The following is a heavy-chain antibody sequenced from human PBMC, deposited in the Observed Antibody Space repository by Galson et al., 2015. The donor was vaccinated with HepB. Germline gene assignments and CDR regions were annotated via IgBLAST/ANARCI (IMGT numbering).Heavy chain of an antibody. V-gene: IGHV3-15*07. Sequence: SLRLSCAASGFTFSNAWMNWVRQAPGKGLEWVGRIKSKTDGGTTDYAAPVKGRFTISRDDSKNTLYLQMNSLKTEDTAVYYRTTDDLRFLEWSPYYFDYWGQGTLVTVSS. J-gene: IGHJ4*02. CDR1: GFTFSNAW. CDR3: TTDDLRFLEWSPYYFDY. CDR2: IKSKTDGGTT. D-gene: IGHD3-3*01.